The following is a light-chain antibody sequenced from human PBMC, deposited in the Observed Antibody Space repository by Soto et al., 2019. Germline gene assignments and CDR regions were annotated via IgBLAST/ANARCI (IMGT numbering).Light chain of an antibody. V-gene: IGKV3-15*01. Sequence: EIGMTQSPATLSVSPGERASLSCRASQSVSSNLAWYQQKPGQSPRLLIYGTSTRATGIPARFSGSGSGTEFTLTISSLQSEDFAVYYCHQYNFWPTFGQGTKV. CDR2: GTS. CDR1: QSVSSN. CDR3: HQYNFWPT. J-gene: IGKJ1*01.